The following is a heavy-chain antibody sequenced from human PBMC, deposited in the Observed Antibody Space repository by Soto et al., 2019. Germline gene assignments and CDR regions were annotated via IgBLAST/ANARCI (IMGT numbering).Heavy chain of an antibody. V-gene: IGHV3-30*18. J-gene: IGHJ6*02. CDR3: AKLDYDFWSGYRERDGMDV. CDR2: ISYDGINK. Sequence: PGGSLRLSCAASGFTFSSYVMHWVRQAPGKGLEWVAVISYDGINKYYADSVKGRFTISRDNSKNTLYLQMNSLRAEDTDVYYCAKLDYDFWSGYRERDGMDVWGQGTTIT. CDR1: GFTFSSYV. D-gene: IGHD3-3*01.